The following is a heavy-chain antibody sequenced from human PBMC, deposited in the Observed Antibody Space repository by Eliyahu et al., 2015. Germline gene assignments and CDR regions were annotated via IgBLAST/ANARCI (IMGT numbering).Heavy chain of an antibody. V-gene: IGHV6-1*01. D-gene: IGHD3-10*02. Sequence: QVQLQQSGPGLVKPSQTLSLTXXISGXSVXSNSAAWNXIRQYPSRGLEWLGRAYYRSKWYYDYAVSVKSRISINADTSKNQFSLHLNSVTPEDTAVYYCARALYGGEPTWFVWGQGTTVTVS. CDR2: AYYRSKWYY. CDR3: ARALYGGEPTWFV. CDR1: GXSVXSNSAA. J-gene: IGHJ6*02.